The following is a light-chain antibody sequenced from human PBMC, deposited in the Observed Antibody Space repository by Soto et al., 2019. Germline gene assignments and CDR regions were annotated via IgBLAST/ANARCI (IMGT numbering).Light chain of an antibody. CDR3: QQYNTYSA. V-gene: IGKV1-5*01. CDR1: QSVSNW. J-gene: IGKJ1*01. Sequence: DIPMTQSPSTLSASVGDRVTITCRASQSVSNWLAWYQQKRGKAPELLIYDASSLKSGVPSSFSGSGSGTEFTLTISSLQPDGFATYSCQQYNTYSAFGQGTKVEIK. CDR2: DAS.